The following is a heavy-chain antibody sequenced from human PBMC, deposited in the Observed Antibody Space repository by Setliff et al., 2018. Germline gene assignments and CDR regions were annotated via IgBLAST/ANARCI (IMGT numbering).Heavy chain of an antibody. CDR1: GDSINTPTYH. Sequence: SETLSLTCAVSGDSINTPTYHWGWVRQPPGKGLEWIGLIYYTGITYYNPSLKSRVTISLDTSKNQFSLKLTSVTAADTAVYYCARAPQYSNFWYALSWFDPWGQGTLVTVSS. CDR2: IYYTGIT. J-gene: IGHJ5*02. D-gene: IGHD3-3*01. CDR3: ARAPQYSNFWYALSWFDP. V-gene: IGHV4-39*07.